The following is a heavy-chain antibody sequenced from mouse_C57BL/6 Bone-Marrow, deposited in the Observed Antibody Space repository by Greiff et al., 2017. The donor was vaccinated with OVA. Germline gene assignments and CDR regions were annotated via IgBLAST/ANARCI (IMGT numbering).Heavy chain of an antibody. CDR1: GFSFTSYG. V-gene: IGHV2-4*01. CDR3: AKTGLMTTVVATLDWYFDV. D-gene: IGHD1-1*01. J-gene: IGHJ1*03. CDR2: IWSGGST. Sequence: VQGVESGPGLVQPSQSLSITCTVSGFSFTSYGVHWVRQPPGKGLEWLGVIWSGGSTAYNAAFISRRSSSKDNSKSQVFFKMNSLQADDTAIYYCAKTGLMTTVVATLDWYFDVWGTGTTVTVSS.